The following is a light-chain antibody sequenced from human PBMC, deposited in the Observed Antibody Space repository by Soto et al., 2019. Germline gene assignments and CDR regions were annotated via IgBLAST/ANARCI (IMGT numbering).Light chain of an antibody. J-gene: IGKJ1*01. CDR1: QGISSY. CDR2: DAS. V-gene: IGKV1-9*01. Sequence: DIQLTQSPSFLSASVGDRVTITCRASQGISSYLAWYQQKPGKAPKLLIYDASNRPTGIPARFSGSGSGTDFTLTISSLQSEDFAVYYCQQYINWPRTFGQGTKVDIK. CDR3: QQYINWPRT.